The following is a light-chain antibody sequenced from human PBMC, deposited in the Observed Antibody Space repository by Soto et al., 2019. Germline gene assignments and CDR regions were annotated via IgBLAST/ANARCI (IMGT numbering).Light chain of an antibody. Sequence: QSVLTQPPSASGTPGQRVTISCSGSSSNIGTNFVYWYQQLPGTAPKLLIFSNAQRPSGVPDRFSGSRSGTSASLAISGLRSEDEADYYCAAWDDSLSVGVFGGGTKLTV. CDR3: AAWDDSLSVGV. J-gene: IGLJ3*02. CDR2: SNA. V-gene: IGLV1-47*02. CDR1: SSNIGTNF.